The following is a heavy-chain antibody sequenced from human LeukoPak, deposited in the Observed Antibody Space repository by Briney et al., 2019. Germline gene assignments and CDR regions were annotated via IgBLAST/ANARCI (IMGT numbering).Heavy chain of an antibody. D-gene: IGHD3-10*01. CDR2: INTDGSST. J-gene: IGHJ4*02. Sequence: GGSLRLSCAASGFTFSSYWMQWVRQAPGKGLVWVSRINTDGSSTTYADSVKGRFTISRDNAKNTLYLQMNSLRAEDTAVYYCARDSHPVRGVIPYYFDNWGQGTLVTVSS. CDR1: GFTFSSYW. V-gene: IGHV3-74*01. CDR3: ARDSHPVRGVIPYYFDN.